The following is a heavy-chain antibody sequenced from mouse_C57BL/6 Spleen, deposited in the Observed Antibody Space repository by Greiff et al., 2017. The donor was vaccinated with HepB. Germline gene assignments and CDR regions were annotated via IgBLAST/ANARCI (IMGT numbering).Heavy chain of an antibody. CDR1: GYTFTSYW. J-gene: IGHJ4*01. CDR3: ASIYYGNYDAMDY. Sequence: VQLQQSGAELVRPGSSVKLSCKASGYTFTSYWMDWVKQRPGQGLEWIGNIYPSDSETHYNQKFKDKATLTVDKSSSTAYMQLSSQTAEDSAVYYCASIYYGNYDAMDYWGQGTSVTVSS. V-gene: IGHV1-61*01. D-gene: IGHD2-1*01. CDR2: IYPSDSET.